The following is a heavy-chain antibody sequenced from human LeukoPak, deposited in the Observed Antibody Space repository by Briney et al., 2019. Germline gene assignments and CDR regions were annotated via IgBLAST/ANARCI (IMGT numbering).Heavy chain of an antibody. Sequence: GGSLRLSCAVSGFTFSSYKMNWVRQAPGKGLEWVSAISGDSSTIYYADSVKGRFIISRDNAKNSLFLQMDSLRAEDTAVYYCAREKADNDLDYWGQGTLVTVSS. D-gene: IGHD3-3*01. CDR1: GFTFSSYK. J-gene: IGHJ4*02. CDR2: ISGDSSTI. CDR3: AREKADNDLDY. V-gene: IGHV3-48*01.